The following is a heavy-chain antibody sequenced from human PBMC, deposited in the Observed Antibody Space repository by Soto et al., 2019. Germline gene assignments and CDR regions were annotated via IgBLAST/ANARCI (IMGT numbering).Heavy chain of an antibody. CDR3: TRDASRDSSARGWFDP. J-gene: IGHJ5*02. CDR2: ISSNSAHI. D-gene: IGHD6-13*01. Sequence: PGGSLRLSCAASGFTFRSFTMNCVRQAPGKGLEWVSTISSNSAHIYYTEALRARVTISRDNAKNSLHLKMNSLSPHDTAVYYCTRDASRDSSARGWFDPWGPGTLVTVSS. V-gene: IGHV3-21*01. CDR1: GFTFRSFT.